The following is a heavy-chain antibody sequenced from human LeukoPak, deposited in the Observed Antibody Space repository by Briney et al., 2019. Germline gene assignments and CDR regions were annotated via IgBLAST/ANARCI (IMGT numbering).Heavy chain of an antibody. CDR1: GFTFSSYA. CDR2: ISSSSSTI. CDR3: ARDQNQMAD. Sequence: GGSLRLSCAASGFTFSSYAMSWVRQAPGKGLEWVSYISSSSSTIYYADSVKGRFTISRDNAKNSLYLQMNSLRAEDTAVYYCARDQNQMADWGQGTLVTVSS. V-gene: IGHV3-48*01. J-gene: IGHJ4*02. D-gene: IGHD5-24*01.